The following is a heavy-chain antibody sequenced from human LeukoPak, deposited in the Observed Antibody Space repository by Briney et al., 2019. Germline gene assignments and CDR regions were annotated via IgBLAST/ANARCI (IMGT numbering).Heavy chain of an antibody. CDR3: SRESGAYCPFGY. CDR2: CFLAGHT. V-gene: IGHV4-4*01. Sequence: LSLTCDVSGGSISNTNWWSWVRPPPGQGLEWIGECFLAGHTNNNPTLNGRVTMSLDESSNQLSVKLTSVTAADTAIYCCSRESGAYCPFGYWGQGTLVTAPS. CDR1: GGSISNTNW. D-gene: IGHD1-26*01. J-gene: IGHJ4*02.